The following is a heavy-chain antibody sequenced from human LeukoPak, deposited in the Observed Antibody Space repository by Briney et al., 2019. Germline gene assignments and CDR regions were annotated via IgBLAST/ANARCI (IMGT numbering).Heavy chain of an antibody. CDR1: GGSISSYY. V-gene: IGHV4-59*01. J-gene: IGHJ3*02. CDR3: ARDLPYCSGGSCYLDAFDI. Sequence: SSETLSLTCTVSGGSISSYYWSWIRQPPAKGLEWIGYIYYSGSTNYNPSLKRRVTISVDTSKNQFSLKLSSVTAADTAVYYCARDLPYCSGGSCYLDAFDIWGQGTMVTVSS. CDR2: IYYSGST. D-gene: IGHD2-15*01.